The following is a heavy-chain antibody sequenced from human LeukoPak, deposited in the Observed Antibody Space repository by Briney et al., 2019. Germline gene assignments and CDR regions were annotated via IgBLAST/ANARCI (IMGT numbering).Heavy chain of an antibody. CDR3: ATGRSIRSFDY. Sequence: SETLSLTCTVSGVSIFSSYWNWVRQPPGKGLEWIGYVHYSGSTNYNPSLKSRVTISVDTSKSQFSLKLSSATAADTAVYYCATGRSIRSFDYWGQGTLLTVSS. CDR2: VHYSGST. V-gene: IGHV4-59*12. D-gene: IGHD3-3*01. CDR1: GVSIFSSY. J-gene: IGHJ4*02.